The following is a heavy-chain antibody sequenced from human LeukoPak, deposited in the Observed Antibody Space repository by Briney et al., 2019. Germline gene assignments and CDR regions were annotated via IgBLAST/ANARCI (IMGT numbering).Heavy chain of an antibody. D-gene: IGHD2-15*01. CDR3: AGGGRDDAFDI. J-gene: IGHJ3*02. V-gene: IGHV3-30*03. CDR1: GFTFSSYG. CDR2: ISYDGSNR. Sequence: GRSLRLSCAASGFTFSSYGMHWVRQAPGKGLEWVAVISYDGSNRYYADSVKGRFTISRDNAKNSLYLQMNSLRAEDTALYYCAGGGRDDAFDIWGQGTMVTVSS.